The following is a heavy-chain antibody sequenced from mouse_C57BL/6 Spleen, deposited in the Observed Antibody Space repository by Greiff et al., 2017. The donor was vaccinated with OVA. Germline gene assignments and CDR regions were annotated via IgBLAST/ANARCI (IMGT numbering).Heavy chain of an antibody. CDR3: AREDSSGYRDYYAMDY. D-gene: IGHD3-2*02. CDR1: GYSITSGYY. J-gene: IGHJ4*01. Sequence: EVKLMESGPGLVKPSQSLSLTCSVTGYSITSGYYWNWIRQFPGNKLEWMGYISYDGSNNYNPSLKNRISITRDTSKNQFFLKLNSVTTEDTATYYCAREDSSGYRDYYAMDYWGQGTSVTVSS. CDR2: ISYDGSN. V-gene: IGHV3-6*01.